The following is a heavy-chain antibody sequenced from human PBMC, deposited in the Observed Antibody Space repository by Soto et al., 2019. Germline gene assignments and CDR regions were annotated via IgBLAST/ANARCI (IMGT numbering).Heavy chain of an antibody. CDR3: TRGDY. CDR1: GDSMTTVGYY. J-gene: IGHJ4*02. CDR2: ISYSGSS. Sequence: QVQLQESGPGLVKPSQTLSLTCTVSGDSMTTVGYYWTWIRQHPGQGLEWFGFISYSGSSYYSSSLRGRVAIPADTSKNQFSLKLNSVTAADTAVYYCTRGDYWGQGTLVTVSS. V-gene: IGHV4-31*03.